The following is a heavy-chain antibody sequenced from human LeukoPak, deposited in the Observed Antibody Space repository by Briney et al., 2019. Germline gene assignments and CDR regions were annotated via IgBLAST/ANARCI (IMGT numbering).Heavy chain of an antibody. CDR1: GFTFSSYA. CDR2: ISYDGSNK. V-gene: IGHV3-30-3*01. J-gene: IGHJ4*02. CDR3: AREKIEMATILLDY. Sequence: PGRSLRLSCAASGFTFSSYAMHWVRQAPGKGLEWVAVISYDGSNKYYADSVKGRFTISRDNSKNTLYLQVNSLRAEDTAVYYCAREKIEMATILLDYWGQGTLVTVSS. D-gene: IGHD5-24*01.